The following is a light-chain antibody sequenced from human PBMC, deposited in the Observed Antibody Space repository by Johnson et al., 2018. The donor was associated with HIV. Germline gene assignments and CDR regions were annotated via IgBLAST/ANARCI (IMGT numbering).Light chain of an antibody. V-gene: IGLV1-51*01. Sequence: QSVLTHPPSVSAAPLQKVTISCSGSSSNIGNNYVSWYQQVPGTAPKLLIYANNTRPSGLPDRFSGSTSGTSATLGFTVLQTGDEADYYCGTWDSRLSAYVFGTGTKVTVL. J-gene: IGLJ1*01. CDR3: GTWDSRLSAYV. CDR2: ANN. CDR1: SSNIGNNY.